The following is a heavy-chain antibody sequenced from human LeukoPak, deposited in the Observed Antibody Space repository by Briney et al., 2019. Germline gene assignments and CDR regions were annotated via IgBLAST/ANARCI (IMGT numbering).Heavy chain of an antibody. V-gene: IGHV3-21*06. D-gene: IGHD4-17*01. CDR1: GFTFSSYE. Sequence: GGSLRLSCAASGFTFSSYEMNWVRQTPGKGLEWVSSITTTSSHIFYADSVKGRFTISRDNAKNSLYLQMNSLTAEDTAVYYCARDPYNGAYGDNYYYYMDVWGKGTTVTIS. J-gene: IGHJ6*03. CDR3: ARDPYNGAYGDNYYYYMDV. CDR2: ITTTSSHI.